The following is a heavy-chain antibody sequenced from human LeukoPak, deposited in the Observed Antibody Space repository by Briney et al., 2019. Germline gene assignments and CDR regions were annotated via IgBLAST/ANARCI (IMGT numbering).Heavy chain of an antibody. CDR1: GFTFSSYS. D-gene: IGHD4-23*01. CDR2: ISSSGSYI. J-gene: IGHJ4*02. V-gene: IGHV3-21*01. CDR3: ARDARGATVVTHHDY. Sequence: PGGSLRLSCAASGFTFSSYSMNWVRQAPGKGLEWVSSISSSGSYIYYAESVRGRFTISRDNAKNSLYLQVNSLRDEDTAVYYCARDARGATVVTHHDYWGQGTLVTVSS.